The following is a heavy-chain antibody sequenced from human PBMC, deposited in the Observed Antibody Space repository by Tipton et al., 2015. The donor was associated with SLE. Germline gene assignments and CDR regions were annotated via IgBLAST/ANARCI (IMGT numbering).Heavy chain of an antibody. CDR3: ARGEDWSLYYYYMDV. CDR2: ISYDGSNK. D-gene: IGHD1-1*01. J-gene: IGHJ6*03. V-gene: IGHV3-30-3*01. CDR1: GFTFSSYA. Sequence: SLRLSCAASGFTFSSYAMHWVRQAPGKGLEWVAVISYDGSNKYYADSVKGRFTISRDNSKNTLYLQMNSLRAEDTAVYYCARGEDWSLYYYYMDVWGKGTTVTVSS.